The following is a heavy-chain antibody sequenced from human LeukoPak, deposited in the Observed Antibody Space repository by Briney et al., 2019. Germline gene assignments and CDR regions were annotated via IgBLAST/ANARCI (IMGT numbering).Heavy chain of an antibody. J-gene: IGHJ4*02. CDR1: GFTFSSYS. Sequence: PGGSLRLSCAASGFTFSSYSMNWVRQAPGKGLEWVSSISSSSSYIYYADSAKGRFTISRDNAKNSLYLQMNSLRAEDTAVYYCARGSPSYGDYLIDYWGQGTLVTVSS. CDR3: ARGSPSYGDYLIDY. CDR2: ISSSSSYI. V-gene: IGHV3-21*01. D-gene: IGHD4-17*01.